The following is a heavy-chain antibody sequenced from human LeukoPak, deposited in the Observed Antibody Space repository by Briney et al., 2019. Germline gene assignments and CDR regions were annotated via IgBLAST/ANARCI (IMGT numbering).Heavy chain of an antibody. CDR2: ISSNGGST. CDR3: ARGVTDSSSSVPFTPPDY. Sequence: TGGSLRLSCAASGFTFSSYAMHWVRQAPGKGLEYVSAISSNGGSTYYANSVKGSFTISRDNSKNTLYLQMGSLRAEDMAVYYCARGVTDSSSSVPFTPPDYWGQGTLVTVSS. V-gene: IGHV3-64*01. CDR1: GFTFSSYA. J-gene: IGHJ4*02. D-gene: IGHD6-6*01.